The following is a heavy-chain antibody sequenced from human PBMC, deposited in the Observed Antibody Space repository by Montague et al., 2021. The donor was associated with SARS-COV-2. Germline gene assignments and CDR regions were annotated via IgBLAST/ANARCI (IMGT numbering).Heavy chain of an antibody. CDR2: INPDGDAT. V-gene: IGHV3-74*01. Sequence: SLRLSCAASGFTFSTYWMYWIRQVPGKGLAWVSRINPDGDATTYADSVKGRFTISRDNSKNILYLQMNCLRGEDTAVYYCARSNLHDYADYWGRGNLVTVSS. J-gene: IGHJ4*02. D-gene: IGHD4/OR15-4a*01. CDR3: ARSNLHDYADY. CDR1: GFTFSTYW.